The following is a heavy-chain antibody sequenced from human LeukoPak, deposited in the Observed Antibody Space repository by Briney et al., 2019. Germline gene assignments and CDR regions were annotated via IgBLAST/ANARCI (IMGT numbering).Heavy chain of an antibody. D-gene: IGHD4-17*01. CDR3: AKVIQYGDGPFDY. CDR1: GFTFDDYA. V-gene: IGHV3-9*01. Sequence: GRSLRLSCAASGFTFDDYAMHWVRQAPGKGLEWVSGISWNSGSIGYADSVKGRFTISRDNAKNSLYLQMNSLRAEDTALYYCAKVIQYGDGPFDYWGQGTLVTVSS. J-gene: IGHJ4*02. CDR2: ISWNSGSI.